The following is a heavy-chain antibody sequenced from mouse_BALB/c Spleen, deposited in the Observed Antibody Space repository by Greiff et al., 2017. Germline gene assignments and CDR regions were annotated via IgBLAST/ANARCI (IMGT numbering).Heavy chain of an antibody. CDR2: INPGSGGT. V-gene: IGHV1-54*01. CDR3: ARSRYYGSSYDFDV. Sequence: VQLQQSGAELVRPGTSVKVSCKASGYAFTNSLIEWVKQRPGQGLEWIGVINPGSGGTNYNEKFKGKATLTADKSSSTAYMQLSSLTSDDSAVYFCARSRYYGSSYDFDVWGAGTTVTVSS. J-gene: IGHJ1*01. D-gene: IGHD1-1*01. CDR1: GYAFTNSL.